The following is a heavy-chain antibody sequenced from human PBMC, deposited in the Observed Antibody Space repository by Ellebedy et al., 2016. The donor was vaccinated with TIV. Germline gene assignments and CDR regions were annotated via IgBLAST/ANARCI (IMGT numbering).Heavy chain of an antibody. D-gene: IGHD5-24*01. V-gene: IGHV1-69*04. Sequence: KISCKGSGYTFTSYGISWVRQAPGQGLEWMGRIIPILGIANYAQKFQGRVTITADKSTSTAYMELSSLRSEDTAVYYCARVEDYYGMDVWGQGTTVTVSS. CDR2: IIPILGIA. CDR1: GYTFTSYG. CDR3: ARVEDYYGMDV. J-gene: IGHJ6*02.